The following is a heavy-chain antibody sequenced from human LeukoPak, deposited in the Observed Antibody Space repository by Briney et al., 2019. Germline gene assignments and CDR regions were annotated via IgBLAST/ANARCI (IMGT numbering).Heavy chain of an antibody. CDR1: GGPLGGYF. D-gene: IGHD3-10*01. Sequence: SETLSLTCAVSGGPLGGYFWSWIRQSSGKGLEWIGEIHNSGTTNYNPSLNSRVTISEDTSKNQFYLNLSSVTAADTAVYYCARRYYYNLGSFPFDFWGQGTLVTVSS. CDR3: ARRYYYNLGSFPFDF. V-gene: IGHV4-34*01. J-gene: IGHJ4*02. CDR2: IHNSGTT.